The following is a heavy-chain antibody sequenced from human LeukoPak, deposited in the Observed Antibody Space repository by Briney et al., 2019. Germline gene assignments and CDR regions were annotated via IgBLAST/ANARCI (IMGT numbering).Heavy chain of an antibody. Sequence: PGGSLRLSCAASGFTFSSYDMHWVRQAPGKGLEWVAVISYDGTTEYCADSVKGRFTISRDNSKNTVYLQMNSLRVEDTAIYYCAKLVGGVDYWGQGTLVTVSS. CDR2: ISYDGTTE. D-gene: IGHD1-26*01. CDR1: GFTFSSYD. V-gene: IGHV3-30-3*02. CDR3: AKLVGGVDY. J-gene: IGHJ4*02.